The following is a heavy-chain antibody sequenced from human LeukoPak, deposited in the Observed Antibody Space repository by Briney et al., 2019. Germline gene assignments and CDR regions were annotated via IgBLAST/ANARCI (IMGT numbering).Heavy chain of an antibody. Sequence: ASVKVSCKASGYTFSSYGISWGRQAPGQGLEWMGWISAYNGNTNYAQKLQGRVTMTTDTSKSTAYMELSSLRSEDTAVYYCARERRLSKGYYYYGMDVWGQGTTVTVSS. CDR3: ARERRLSKGYYYYGMDV. CDR2: ISAYNGNT. V-gene: IGHV1-18*01. D-gene: IGHD6-25*01. J-gene: IGHJ6*02. CDR1: GYTFSSYG.